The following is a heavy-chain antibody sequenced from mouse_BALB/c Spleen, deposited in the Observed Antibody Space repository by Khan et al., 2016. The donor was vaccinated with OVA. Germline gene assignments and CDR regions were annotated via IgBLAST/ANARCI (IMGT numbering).Heavy chain of an antibody. Sequence: LKQSGAVLARPGASVKMSCKASGYTFTSYTMHWVKQRPGQGLDWIGYINPSNSYTNYNQKFKAKATLSADKSSSTADMQVGSLTSEESAVYYRPRVETYYVNCEAWFAYWGQGSLVTVAA. V-gene: IGHV1-4*01. CDR2: INPSNSYT. CDR1: GYTFTSYT. D-gene: IGHD2-10*01. J-gene: IGHJ3*01. CDR3: PRVETYYVNCEAWFAY.